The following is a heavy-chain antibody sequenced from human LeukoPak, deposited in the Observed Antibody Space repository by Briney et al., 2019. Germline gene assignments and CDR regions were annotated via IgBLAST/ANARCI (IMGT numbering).Heavy chain of an antibody. D-gene: IGHD5-24*01. CDR1: GFTFSSYE. V-gene: IGHV3-48*01. Sequence: GGSLRLSCAASGFTFSSYEMNWVRQAPGKGLEWVSYISSSSSTIYYADSVKGRFTISRDNAKNSLYLQMNSLRAEDTAVYYCAREGGGYNNRGFDYWGQGTLVTVSS. J-gene: IGHJ4*02. CDR2: ISSSSSTI. CDR3: AREGGGYNNRGFDY.